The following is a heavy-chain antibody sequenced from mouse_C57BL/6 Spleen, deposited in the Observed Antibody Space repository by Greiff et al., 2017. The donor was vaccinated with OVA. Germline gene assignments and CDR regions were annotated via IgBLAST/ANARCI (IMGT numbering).Heavy chain of an antibody. CDR2: INPSTGGT. D-gene: IGHD2-3*01. J-gene: IGHJ2*01. CDR3: ARGYYDYFYY. Sequence: EVKLMESGPELVKPGASVKISCKASGHSFTGYYMNWVKQSPEKSLEWIGEINPSTGGTTYNQKFKAKATLTVDKSSSTAYMQLKSLTSEDSAVYYCARGYYDYFYYWGQGTTLTVSS. V-gene: IGHV1-42*01. CDR1: GHSFTGYY.